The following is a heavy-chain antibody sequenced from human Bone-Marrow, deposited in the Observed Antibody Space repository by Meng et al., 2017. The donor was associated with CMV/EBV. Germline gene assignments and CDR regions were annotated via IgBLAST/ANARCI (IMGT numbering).Heavy chain of an antibody. V-gene: IGHV3-49*04. D-gene: IGHD6-13*01. CDR2: IRSKAYGGTT. Sequence: GESLKISCTASGFTFGDYAMSWVRQAPGKGLEWVGFIRSKAYGGTTEYAASVKGRFTISRDDSKSIAYLQMNSLKTEDTAVYYCTRDALNSLPWYSSPPSYTPDIWGQGTMVTVSS. CDR3: TRDALNSLPWYSSPPSYTPDI. J-gene: IGHJ3*02. CDR1: GFTFGDYA.